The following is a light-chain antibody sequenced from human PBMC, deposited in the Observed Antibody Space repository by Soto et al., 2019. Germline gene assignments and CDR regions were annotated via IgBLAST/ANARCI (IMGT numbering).Light chain of an antibody. J-gene: IGLJ1*01. CDR1: SGDIGSYNR. CDR3: SSYTNINTRACV. CDR2: EVT. Sequence: SVLTQPASVSGSPGQSITISCTGTSGDIGSYNRVSWYQQHPGKAPKLIIYEVTARPSGVSNRFSGSKSGNTASLTISGLQAEDEAEYYCSSYTNINTRACVFGTGTKVTVL. V-gene: IGLV2-14*01.